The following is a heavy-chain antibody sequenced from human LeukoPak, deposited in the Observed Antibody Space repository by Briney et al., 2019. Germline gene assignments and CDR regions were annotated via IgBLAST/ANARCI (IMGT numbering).Heavy chain of an antibody. CDR2: IYYTGSN. D-gene: IGHD4-17*01. Sequence: PSETLSLTCTVSGCSINSGAYYWSCLPQHPGQGLEWIVYIYYTGSNYYNPSLKSRVTISVDTSKSQFYLELTSVTAADSAVYYCAGGPAVTTNHYWGQGSLVTVFS. CDR3: AGGPAVTTNHY. CDR1: GCSINSGAYY. V-gene: IGHV4-61*08. J-gene: IGHJ4*02.